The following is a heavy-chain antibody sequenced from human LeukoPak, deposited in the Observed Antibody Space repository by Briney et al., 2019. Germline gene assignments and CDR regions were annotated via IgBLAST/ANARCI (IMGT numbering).Heavy chain of an antibody. D-gene: IGHD3-22*01. CDR2: TSSSDAGT. J-gene: IGHJ4*02. Sequence: PGGSLRLSCAASGFTLSSYAMSWVRQAPGKGLEWVSATSSSDAGTYYAESVRGRFTISRDNSKNTLYLQMNSLRAEDTAVYYCAKASAMIVVVSKHFDYWGQGTLVTVSS. CDR3: AKASAMIVVVSKHFDY. V-gene: IGHV3-23*01. CDR1: GFTLSSYA.